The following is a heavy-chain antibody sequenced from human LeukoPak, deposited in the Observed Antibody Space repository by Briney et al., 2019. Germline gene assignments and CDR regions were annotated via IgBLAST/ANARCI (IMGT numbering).Heavy chain of an antibody. Sequence: PGGSLRLPCAASGFTFSDYYMNWIRQAPGKGLEWVAYISSRSSTIFYADSVKDRFTISRDNGKNSLYLQMSGLRAEDTAVYYCARDHGSSWRSSSHSNMDVWGKGTTVTVSS. CDR3: ARDHGSSWRSSSHSNMDV. D-gene: IGHD6-13*01. CDR2: ISSRSSTI. CDR1: GFTFSDYY. J-gene: IGHJ6*03. V-gene: IGHV3-11*01.